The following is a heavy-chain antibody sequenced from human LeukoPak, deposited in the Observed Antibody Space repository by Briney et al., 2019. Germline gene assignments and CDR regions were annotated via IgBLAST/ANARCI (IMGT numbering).Heavy chain of an antibody. CDR2: IYTSGST. J-gene: IGHJ4*02. V-gene: IGHV4-61*02. CDR1: GGSISSGSYY. CDR3: ARDRQRATTVTSPPRLNYFDY. Sequence: KPSQTLSLTCTVSGGSISSGSYYWSWIRQPAGKGLEWIGRIYTSGSTNYNPSLKSRVTISVDTSKNQFSLKLSSVTAADTAVYYCARDRQRATTVTSPPRLNYFDYWGQGTLVTVSS. D-gene: IGHD4-17*01.